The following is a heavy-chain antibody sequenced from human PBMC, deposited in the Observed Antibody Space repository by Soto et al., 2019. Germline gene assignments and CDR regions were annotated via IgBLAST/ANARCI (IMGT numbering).Heavy chain of an antibody. D-gene: IGHD1-26*01. J-gene: IGHJ5*02. Sequence: HSETLSLTCSVSGDSVSSGAYYWSWIRQPPGKGLEWIGYVYYSGSTSYNPSLETGVTISVDTSKNQFSLKLTSVTPADTAIYYCARVKRSTSRLDPWGQGTLVTVSS. CDR1: GDSVSSGAYY. CDR3: ARVKRSTSRLDP. V-gene: IGHV4-61*08. CDR2: VYYSGST.